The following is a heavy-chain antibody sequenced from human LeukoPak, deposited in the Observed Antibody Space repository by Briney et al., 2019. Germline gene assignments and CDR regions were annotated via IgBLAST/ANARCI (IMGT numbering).Heavy chain of an antibody. CDR3: ARHVTTVVTDFDN. D-gene: IGHD4-23*01. Sequence: SETLSLTCTVSGDSTSSSSYSWGWIRQPPGKGLEWIGTISYSGSTYYSPSLKSRVTISVDTSKNQFSLILRSVTAADAAVYYCARHVTTVVTDFDNWGQGTLVTVSS. CDR1: GDSTSSSSYS. J-gene: IGHJ4*02. CDR2: ISYSGST. V-gene: IGHV4-39*01.